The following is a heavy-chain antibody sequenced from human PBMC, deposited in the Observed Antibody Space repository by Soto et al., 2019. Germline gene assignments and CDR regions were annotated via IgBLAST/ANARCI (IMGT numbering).Heavy chain of an antibody. CDR3: GKVSTYYYDSTFDF. CDR2: ISYDGNYK. J-gene: IGHJ4*02. D-gene: IGHD3-22*01. CDR1: GFTFSSYG. V-gene: IGHV3-30*18. Sequence: GGSLRLFCAASGFTFSSYGMHWVRQAPGKGLEWVAIISYDGNYKHHADSVKGRFTISRDNSKNTLYLQMNSLRAEDTAVYYCGKVSTYYYDSTFDFWGQGTLVTVSS.